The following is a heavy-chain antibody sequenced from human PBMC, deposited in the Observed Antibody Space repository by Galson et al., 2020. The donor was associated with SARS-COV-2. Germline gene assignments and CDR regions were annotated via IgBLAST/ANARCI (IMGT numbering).Heavy chain of an antibody. CDR3: ARDRGVDGGISEDFDL. Sequence: SETLSLTCTVSGFSISSGYLWGWIRQPPEKGLEWIGLIYHSGSTYYNPSLKSQVTITVDTSKNQFSLKLTSVPAADTAVYYCARDRGVDGGISEDFDLWGRGTLVTVSS. D-gene: IGHD2-15*01. J-gene: IGHJ2*01. CDR2: IYHSGST. CDR1: GFSISSGYL. V-gene: IGHV4-38-2*02.